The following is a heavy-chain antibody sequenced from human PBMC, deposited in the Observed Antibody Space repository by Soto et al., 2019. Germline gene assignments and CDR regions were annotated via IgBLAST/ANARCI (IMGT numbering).Heavy chain of an antibody. CDR3: ARVNDYIWGSYRTTDY. V-gene: IGHV3-21*01. Sequence: GGSLRLSCAASGFTFSSYSMNWVRQAPGKGLEWVSSISSSSSYIYYADSVKGRFTISRDNAKNSLYLQMNSLRAEDTAVYYCARVNDYIWGSYRTTDYWGQGTLVTVSS. CDR2: ISSSSSYI. J-gene: IGHJ4*02. CDR1: GFTFSSYS. D-gene: IGHD3-16*02.